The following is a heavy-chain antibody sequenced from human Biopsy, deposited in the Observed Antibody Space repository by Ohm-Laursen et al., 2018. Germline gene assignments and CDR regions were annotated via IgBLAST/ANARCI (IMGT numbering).Heavy chain of an antibody. Sequence: TLSLTCTVSGVSINTGGYYWTWIRQHPGTGLEWIGYIHYSGNTLYNPSLKSRLTISVDTSRNQFSLKLTSVTAADTALYYCPRAGGGKIYGLWGQGTLVTVSS. J-gene: IGHJ4*02. D-gene: IGHD3-16*01. CDR2: IHYSGNT. CDR3: PRAGGGKIYGL. CDR1: GVSINTGGYY. V-gene: IGHV4-31*03.